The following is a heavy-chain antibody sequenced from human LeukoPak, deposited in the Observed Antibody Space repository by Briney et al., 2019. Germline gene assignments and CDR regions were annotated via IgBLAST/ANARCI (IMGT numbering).Heavy chain of an antibody. V-gene: IGHV4-34*01. CDR2: INHSGST. Sequence: SETLSLTCAVYGGSFSGYYWSWIRQPPGKGLEWIGEINHSGSTNYNPSLKSRVTISIDTSKNQFSLKLNSVTAADTAVYYCARGGDMASYYGMDVWGQGTTVTGSS. D-gene: IGHD3-10*01. CDR3: ARGGDMASYYGMDV. CDR1: GGSFSGYY. J-gene: IGHJ6*02.